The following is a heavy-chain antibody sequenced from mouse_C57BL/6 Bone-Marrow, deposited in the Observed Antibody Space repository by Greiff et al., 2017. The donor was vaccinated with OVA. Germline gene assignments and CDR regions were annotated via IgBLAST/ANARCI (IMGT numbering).Heavy chain of an antibody. D-gene: IGHD1-1*01. V-gene: IGHV1-59*01. CDR1: GYTFTSYW. Sequence: VQLQQPGAELVRPGTSVKLSCKASGYTFTSYWMHWVKQRPGQGLEWIGVIDPSDSYTNYNQKFKGKATLTADTSSSTAYMQLSSLTSEDSAVYYCARGREYYGSSLLVAYWGQGTLVTVSA. J-gene: IGHJ3*01. CDR3: ARGREYYGSSLLVAY. CDR2: IDPSDSYT.